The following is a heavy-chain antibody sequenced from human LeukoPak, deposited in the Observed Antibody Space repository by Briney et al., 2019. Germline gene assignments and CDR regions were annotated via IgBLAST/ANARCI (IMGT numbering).Heavy chain of an antibody. J-gene: IGHJ4*02. V-gene: IGHV1-69*04. CDR1: GGTFSSYA. D-gene: IGHD3-10*01. CDR3: ARGFELTPFDY. Sequence: SVKVSCKASGGTFSSYAISWVRQAPGQGLEWMGRIIPILGIANYAQKFQGRVTITADKSTSTAYMELSSLRSEDTAVYYCARGFELTPFDYWGQGTLVTVSS. CDR2: IIPILGIA.